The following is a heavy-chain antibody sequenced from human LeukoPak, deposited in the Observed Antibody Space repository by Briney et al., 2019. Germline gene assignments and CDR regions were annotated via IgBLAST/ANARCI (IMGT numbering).Heavy chain of an antibody. CDR1: GYTXTSXG. CDR3: ARDSDYYYDSSAWGFDY. V-gene: IGHV1-18*01. D-gene: IGHD3-22*01. Sequence: ASVKVSCKVSGYTXTSXGXXXXRXXXXQGXXWXGXXSAXNGNTXYAQKLQGRVTMTTDTSTSTAYMELRSLRSDDTAVYYCARDSDYYYDSSAWGFDYWGQGTLVTVSS. CDR2: XSAXNGNT. J-gene: IGHJ4*02.